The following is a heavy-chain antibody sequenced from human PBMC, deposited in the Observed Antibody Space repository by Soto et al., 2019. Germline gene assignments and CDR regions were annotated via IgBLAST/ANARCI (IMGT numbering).Heavy chain of an antibody. CDR2: IYHSGST. CDR3: ARATRYSPFDY. J-gene: IGHJ4*02. V-gene: IGHV4-30-2*01. CDR1: GGSISSGGYS. Sequence: QLQLQESGSGLVKLSQTLSLTCAVSGGSISSGGYSWSWIRQPPGKGLEWIGYIYHSGSTYYNPSLKSRVTISVDRSKNQFSLKLSSVTAADTAVYYCARATRYSPFDYWGQGTLVTVSS. D-gene: IGHD5-18*01.